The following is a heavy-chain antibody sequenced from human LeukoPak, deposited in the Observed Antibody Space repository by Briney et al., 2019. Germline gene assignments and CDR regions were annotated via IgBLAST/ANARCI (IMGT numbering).Heavy chain of an antibody. CDR3: AKPPDCSGGSCYYYGMDV. V-gene: IGHV3-23*01. Sequence: GGSLRLSCAASGFTFSNYGMSWVRQAPGKGLGWVSAISGTGGSTYYADSVKGRFIISRDNSKNTLYLQMNSLRAEDTAVYYCAKPPDCSGGSCYYYGMDVWGQGTTVTVSS. D-gene: IGHD2-15*01. J-gene: IGHJ6*02. CDR2: ISGTGGST. CDR1: GFTFSNYG.